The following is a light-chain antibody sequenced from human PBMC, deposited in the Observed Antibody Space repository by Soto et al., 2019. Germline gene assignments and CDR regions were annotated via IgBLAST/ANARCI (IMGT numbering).Light chain of an antibody. CDR1: QTISSW. CDR3: QHYNSYSEA. Sequence: DIQMTQYPSTLSGSVGDRVTITCRASQTISSWLAWYQQKPGKAPKLLIYKASTLKSGVPSRFSGSGSGTEFTLTISSLQPDDFATYYCQHYNSYSEAFGQGTKVELQ. J-gene: IGKJ1*01. V-gene: IGKV1-5*03. CDR2: KAS.